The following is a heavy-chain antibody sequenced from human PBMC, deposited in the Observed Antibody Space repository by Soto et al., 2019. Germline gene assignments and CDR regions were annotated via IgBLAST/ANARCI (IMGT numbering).Heavy chain of an antibody. CDR1: GGTFSSYA. Sequence: QVQLVQSGAEVKKPGSSVKVSCKASGGTFSSYAISWVRQAPGQGLEWMGGIIPIFGTANYAQKFQGRVTITADESTSTAYMELSSLRSEDTAVYYCAREPYCGGECYQDYYGMDVWGQVTTVTVAS. D-gene: IGHD2-21*01. V-gene: IGHV1-69*01. J-gene: IGHJ6*02. CDR3: AREPYCGGECYQDYYGMDV. CDR2: IIPIFGTA.